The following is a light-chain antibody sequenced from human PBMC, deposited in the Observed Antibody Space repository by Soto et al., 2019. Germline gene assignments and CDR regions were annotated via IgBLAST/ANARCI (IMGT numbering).Light chain of an antibody. V-gene: IGKV3-20*01. CDR3: QQFDTSPRT. J-gene: IGKJ1*01. CDR2: GGS. Sequence: EIVLTQSPGTLSLSPGERATLSCRASQSVSSSKLAWYLQKPGQAPRLLIYGGSSRATGIPDRFSGSGSGTDFTLTISRLEPEDFAVYYCQQFDTSPRTFGQGTKVEIK. CDR1: QSVSSSK.